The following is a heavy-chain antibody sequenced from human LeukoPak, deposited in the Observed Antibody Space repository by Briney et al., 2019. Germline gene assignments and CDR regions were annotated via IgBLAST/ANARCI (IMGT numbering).Heavy chain of an antibody. CDR1: GFTFDDYA. V-gene: IGHV3-9*01. CDR2: ISWNSGSV. J-gene: IGHJ6*02. CDR3: AKDVYYYYYYGMDV. Sequence: PGRSLRLSCAASGFTFDDYAMHWVRHAPGKGLEWVSGISWNSGSVGYADSVKGRFTISRDNAKNSLYLQMNSLRAEDTALYYCAKDVYYYYYYGMDVWGQGTTVTVSS.